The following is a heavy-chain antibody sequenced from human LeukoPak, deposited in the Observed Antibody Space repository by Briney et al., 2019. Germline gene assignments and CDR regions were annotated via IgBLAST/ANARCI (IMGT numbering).Heavy chain of an antibody. CDR2: MNPNSGNT. CDR3: AREVPAAMGRYYYCYYMDV. D-gene: IGHD2-2*01. V-gene: IGHV1-8*03. Sequence: ASVKVSCKASGYTFTSYDINWVRQATGQGLEWMGWMNPNSGNTGYAQKFQGRVTITRNTSISTAYMELSSLRSEDTAVYYCAREVPAAMGRYYYCYYMDVWGKGTTVTVSS. CDR1: GYTFTSYD. J-gene: IGHJ6*03.